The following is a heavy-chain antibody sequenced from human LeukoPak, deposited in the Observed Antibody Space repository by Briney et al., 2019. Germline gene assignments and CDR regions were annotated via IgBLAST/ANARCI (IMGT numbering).Heavy chain of an antibody. V-gene: IGHV4-59*08. CDR3: ARLHFAAAEEFDP. CDR1: GGSINGYY. CDR2: IYYSGST. D-gene: IGHD6-13*01. J-gene: IGHJ5*02. Sequence: SETLSLTCTVSGGSINGYYWSWLRQPPGKGLEGIGDIYYSGSTNYNPSLKSRGTISVDTSKNQFSLNLSSLTAADTAVYYCARLHFAAAEEFDPWGQGTLVTVSS.